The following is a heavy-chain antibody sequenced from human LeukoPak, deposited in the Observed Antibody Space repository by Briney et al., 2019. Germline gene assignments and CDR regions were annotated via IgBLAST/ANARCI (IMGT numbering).Heavy chain of an antibody. Sequence: GGSLRLSCAVSGFTFSSYAMSWVRQAPGKGLEWVSAISGSGGSTYYADSVEGRFTISRDNSKNTLYLQINSLRAEDTAVYYCAKRPYCSGGSCYGTQYYFDYRGQGTLVTVS. CDR1: GFTFSSYA. D-gene: IGHD2-15*01. V-gene: IGHV3-23*01. CDR2: ISGSGGST. J-gene: IGHJ4*02. CDR3: AKRPYCSGGSCYGTQYYFDY.